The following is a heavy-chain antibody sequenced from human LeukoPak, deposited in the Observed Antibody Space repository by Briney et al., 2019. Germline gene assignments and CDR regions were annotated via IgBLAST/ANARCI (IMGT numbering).Heavy chain of an antibody. J-gene: IGHJ4*02. CDR3: ASAPAMRFDY. Sequence: PSETLSLTCTVSGGSISSGGYYWSWIRQHPGKGLEWIGNIYYTGTTYYNPSLKSRITISVDTSKNQFSLKLSSVAAADTAVYYCASAPAMRFDYWGQGTLVTVSS. V-gene: IGHV4-31*03. D-gene: IGHD2-2*01. CDR2: IYYTGTT. CDR1: GGSISSGGYY.